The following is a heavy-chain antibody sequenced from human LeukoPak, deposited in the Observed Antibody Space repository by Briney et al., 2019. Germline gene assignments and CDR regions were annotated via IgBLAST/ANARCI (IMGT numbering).Heavy chain of an antibody. V-gene: IGHV4-59*01. J-gene: IGHJ4*02. CDR2: IYYSGST. D-gene: IGHD3-10*01. CDR1: GSSISSYY. Sequence: PSETLSLTCTVSGSSISSYYWSWIRQPPGKGLEWIGDIYYSGSTNYNPSLKSRVTISVNTSKNQFSLRLSSVTAADTAVYYCARADYYGSGSYHLDFDYWGQGTLVTVSS. CDR3: ARADYYGSGSYHLDFDY.